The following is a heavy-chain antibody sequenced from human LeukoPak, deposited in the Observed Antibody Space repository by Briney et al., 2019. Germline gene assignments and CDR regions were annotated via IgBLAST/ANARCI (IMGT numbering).Heavy chain of an antibody. J-gene: IGHJ6*03. V-gene: IGHV3-23*01. CDR3: ARKGIGSSRYQNMDV. D-gene: IGHD6-25*01. CDR1: GCTFSSYA. Sequence: GWSLRVSCAASGCTFSSYAMSWVGQAPGKGPEGVAIISIDGGRTYFADSVKGRFTVSRDTPKNTLFLQMNSLRAEGTAVYYCARKGIGSSRYQNMDVRGKGTTVTVSS. CDR2: ISIDGGRT.